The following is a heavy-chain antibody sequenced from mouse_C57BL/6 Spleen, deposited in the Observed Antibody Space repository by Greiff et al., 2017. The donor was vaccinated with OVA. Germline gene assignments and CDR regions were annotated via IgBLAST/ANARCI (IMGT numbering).Heavy chain of an antibody. CDR1: GYSFTDYN. J-gene: IGHJ4*01. V-gene: IGHV1-39*01. CDR3: ARFHGYGYAMDD. D-gene: IGHD2-2*01. CDR2: LNPNYGTT. Sequence: EVKLQQSGPELVKPGASVKISCKASGYSFTDYNMNWVKQSNGKSLEWIGVLNPNYGTTSYNQKFKGKATLTVDQSSSTAYMQLNSLTSEDSAVYDCARFHGYGYAMDDWGQGTSVTVAS.